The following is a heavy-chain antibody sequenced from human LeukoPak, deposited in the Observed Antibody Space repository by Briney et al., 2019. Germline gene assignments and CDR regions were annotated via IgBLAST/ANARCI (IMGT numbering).Heavy chain of an antibody. CDR3: ARDYDFWSGQISYYYYGMDV. Sequence: SETLSLTCTVSGGSISSGGYYWSWIRQHPGKGLEWIGYIYYSGSTYYNPSLKSRVTISVDTSKNQFSLKLSSVTAADTAVYYCARDYDFWSGQISYYYYGMDVWGQGTTVTVSS. V-gene: IGHV4-31*03. D-gene: IGHD3-3*01. CDR1: GGSISSGGYY. J-gene: IGHJ6*02. CDR2: IYYSGST.